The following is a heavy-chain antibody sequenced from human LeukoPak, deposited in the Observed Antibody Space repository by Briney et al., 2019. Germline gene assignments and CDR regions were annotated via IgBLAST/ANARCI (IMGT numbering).Heavy chain of an antibody. V-gene: IGHV3-21*01. CDR1: GFTFSSYS. CDR2: ISSSSSYI. CDR3: ARSPKPDYGDYVSHFDY. D-gene: IGHD4-17*01. Sequence: GGSLRLSCAASGFTFSSYSMNWVRQAPGKGLEWVSSISSSSSYIYYADSVKGRFTISRDNAKNSLYLQMNSLRAEDTAVYYCARSPKPDYGDYVSHFDYWGQGTLVTVSS. J-gene: IGHJ4*02.